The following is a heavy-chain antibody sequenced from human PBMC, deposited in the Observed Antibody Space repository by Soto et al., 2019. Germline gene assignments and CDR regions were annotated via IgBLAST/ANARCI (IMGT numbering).Heavy chain of an antibody. V-gene: IGHV3-30-3*01. Sequence: GGSLRLSCAASGFTFSSYAMHWVRQAPGKGLEWVAVISYDGSNKYYADSVKGRFTISRDNSKNTLYLQMNSLRAEDTAVYYCARDLANYYYYGMDVWGQGTTVTVSS. CDR3: ARDLANYYYYGMDV. J-gene: IGHJ6*02. CDR2: ISYDGSNK. CDR1: GFTFSSYA.